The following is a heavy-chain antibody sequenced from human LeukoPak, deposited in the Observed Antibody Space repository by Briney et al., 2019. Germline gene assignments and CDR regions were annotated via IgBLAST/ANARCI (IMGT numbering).Heavy chain of an antibody. CDR3: ARHVITVTTPFGNWFDP. J-gene: IGHJ5*02. V-gene: IGHV4-39*01. CDR1: GGSISSSSYY. Sequence: SETLSLTCTVSGGSISSSSYYWGWIRQPPGKGLEWIGSIYYSGSTYYNPSLKSRVTISVDTSKNQFSLKLSSVTAADTAVYYCARHVITVTTPFGNWFDPWGQGTLVTVSS. CDR2: IYYSGST. D-gene: IGHD4-17*01.